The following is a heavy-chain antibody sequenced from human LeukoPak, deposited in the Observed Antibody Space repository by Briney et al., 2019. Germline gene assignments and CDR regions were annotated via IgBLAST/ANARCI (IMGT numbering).Heavy chain of an antibody. D-gene: IGHD4-17*01. CDR3: ARDRGVTVTTDYFDY. CDR1: GFTFSSYG. J-gene: IGHJ4*02. V-gene: IGHV3-33*01. Sequence: GGSLRLSCAASGFTFSSYGMHWVRQAPGKGLEWVAVIWYDGSNKYYADSVKGRFTISRDNSKNTLYLQMNSLGAEDTAVYYCARDRGVTVTTDYFDYWGQGTLVTVSS. CDR2: IWYDGSNK.